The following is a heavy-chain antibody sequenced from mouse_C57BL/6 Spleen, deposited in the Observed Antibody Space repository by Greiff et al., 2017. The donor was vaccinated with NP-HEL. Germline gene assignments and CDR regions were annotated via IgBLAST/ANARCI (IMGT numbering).Heavy chain of an antibody. J-gene: IGHJ4*01. CDR3: ARGYDGMDY. V-gene: IGHV1-69*01. CDR2: IDPSDSYT. Sequence: QVQLQQPGAELVMPGASVKLSCKASGYTFTSYWMHWVKQRPGQGLEWIGEIDPSDSYTNYNQKFKGKSTLTVDKSSSTAYMQLISLTSEDSAVYYCARGYDGMDYWGQGTSVTVSS. CDR1: GYTFTSYW.